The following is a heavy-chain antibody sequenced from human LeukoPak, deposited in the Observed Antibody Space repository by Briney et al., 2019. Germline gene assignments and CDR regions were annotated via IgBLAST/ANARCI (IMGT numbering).Heavy chain of an antibody. J-gene: IGHJ4*02. CDR2: ISSRGSTI. CDR3: ASNRYSGSYYTFDSFDY. CDR1: GFTFSDYC. Sequence: GGSLRLSCAASGFTFSDYCMSWIRQAPGKGLEWVSYISSRGSTIYYADSVKGRFTISRDNAKNSLYLQMNSLRAEDTAVYYCASNRYSGSYYTFDSFDYWGQGTLVTVSS. D-gene: IGHD1-26*01. V-gene: IGHV3-11*01.